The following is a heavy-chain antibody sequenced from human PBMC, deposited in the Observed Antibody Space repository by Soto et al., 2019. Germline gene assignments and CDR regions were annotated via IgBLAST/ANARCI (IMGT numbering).Heavy chain of an antibody. J-gene: IGHJ4*02. CDR1: GFTFSSYS. CDR3: AKAGQNIVVVVAATDYFDY. Sequence: SLRLSCAASGFTFSSYSMHWVRQAPGKGLEWVAVISYDGSNKYYADSVKGRFTISRDNSKNTLYLQMNSLRAEDTAVYYCAKAGQNIVVVVAATDYFDYWGQGTLVTVSS. V-gene: IGHV3-30*18. CDR2: ISYDGSNK. D-gene: IGHD2-15*01.